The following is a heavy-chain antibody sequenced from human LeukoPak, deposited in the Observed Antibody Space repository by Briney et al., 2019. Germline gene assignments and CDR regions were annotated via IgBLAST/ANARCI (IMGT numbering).Heavy chain of an antibody. D-gene: IGHD2-2*01. CDR3: AGVTSDYASSYSFDP. CDR2: ISVHNGYT. V-gene: IGHV1-18*01. CDR1: GYTFFRYR. Sequence: ASVKVSCKASGYTFFRYRISWVRQPPRQGREWMGWISVHNGYTNYPQKLQGRVTMTTDTSTSTAYMELRSLKSDDTAIYYCAGVTSDYASSYSFDPWGQGTLVTVSA. J-gene: IGHJ5*02.